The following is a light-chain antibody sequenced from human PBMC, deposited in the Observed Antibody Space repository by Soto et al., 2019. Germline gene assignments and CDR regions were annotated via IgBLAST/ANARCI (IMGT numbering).Light chain of an antibody. CDR2: EVT. V-gene: IGLV2-14*01. Sequence: QSALTQPASVSGSPGQSITISCTGTSSDVGGYNFVSWYQQHPGKAPRLIIYEVTKRPSGVSARFSGPKSANTASLTISGLQAEDEADYYCTSYTTSGTRLFGTGTKLTVL. J-gene: IGLJ1*01. CDR1: SSDVGGYNF. CDR3: TSYTTSGTRL.